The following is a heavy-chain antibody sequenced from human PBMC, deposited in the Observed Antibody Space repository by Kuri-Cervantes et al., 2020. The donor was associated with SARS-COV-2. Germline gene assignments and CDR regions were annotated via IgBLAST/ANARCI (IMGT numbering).Heavy chain of an antibody. CDR3: ARGGMVRFLYY. CDR1: GGSISSGGYS. V-gene: IGHV4-30-2*06. Sequence: SCAVSGGSISSGGYSWSWIRQSPGKGLEWIGYTYPSGHTYYHPSLRSRVTISLDTSQNHFSLKLNSVTAADTAVYYCARGGMVRFLYYWGQGTLVTVSS. D-gene: IGHD3-3*01. CDR2: TYPSGHT. J-gene: IGHJ4*02.